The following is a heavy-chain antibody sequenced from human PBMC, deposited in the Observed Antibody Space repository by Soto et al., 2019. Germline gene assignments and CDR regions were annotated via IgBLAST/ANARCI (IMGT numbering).Heavy chain of an antibody. D-gene: IGHD3-3*01. Sequence: QVQLQESGPGLVKPSQTLSLTCTVSGDSISSGGYYWSWIRQQPGKGLEWIGYIYYSGSTHFHPSLKSRATISFDASKTQFALELSSVTAADTCVYYCARDRWGGIFLGFDFWGQGSLVTVSS. CDR1: GDSISSGGYY. V-gene: IGHV4-31*03. CDR2: IYYSGST. J-gene: IGHJ4*02. CDR3: ARDRWGGIFLGFDF.